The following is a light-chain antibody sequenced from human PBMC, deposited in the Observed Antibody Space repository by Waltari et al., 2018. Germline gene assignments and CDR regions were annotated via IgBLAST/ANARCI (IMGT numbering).Light chain of an antibody. CDR2: NDD. V-gene: IGLV1-44*01. CDR1: TSNIGSGS. Sequence: QSVLTQPPSASGTPGQRITISCFGSTSNIGSGSVNWYRQVPGAAPHLLFYNDDQRLSGVPDRFSGAKSGTSASLAITEIQSDDEADYFCAAWDDDLKAWVFGGGTRPTVL. CDR3: AAWDDDLKAWV. J-gene: IGLJ3*02.